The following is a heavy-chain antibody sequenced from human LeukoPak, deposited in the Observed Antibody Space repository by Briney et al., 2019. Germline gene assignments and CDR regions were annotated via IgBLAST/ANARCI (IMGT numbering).Heavy chain of an antibody. Sequence: SETLSLTCTVSGGSISSRYWSWIRQPPGKGLEWIGYIYYSGSTNYNPSPKSRVTISVDTSKNQFSLKLSSVTAADTAVYYCARGKDSGSYFFAGGGYYFDYWGQGTLVTVSS. D-gene: IGHD1-26*01. CDR2: IYYSGST. CDR1: GGSISSRY. J-gene: IGHJ4*02. V-gene: IGHV4-59*11. CDR3: ARGKDSGSYFFAGGGYYFDY.